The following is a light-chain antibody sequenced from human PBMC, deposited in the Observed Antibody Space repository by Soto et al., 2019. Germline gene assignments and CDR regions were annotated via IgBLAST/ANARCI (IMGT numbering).Light chain of an antibody. V-gene: IGKV3-15*01. CDR1: QSVSSN. CDR3: QQYGSSPPVYT. Sequence: EIVMTQSPATLSVSPGDRATLSCRASQSVSSNLAWYQQRPGQAPRLLIYGASTRATGIPARFSGSGSGTEFTLTISSLQSEDFAVYYCQQYGSSPPVYTFGQGTKLEI. J-gene: IGKJ2*01. CDR2: GAS.